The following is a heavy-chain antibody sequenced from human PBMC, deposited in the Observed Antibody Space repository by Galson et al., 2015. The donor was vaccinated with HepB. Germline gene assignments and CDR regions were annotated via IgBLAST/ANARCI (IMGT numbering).Heavy chain of an antibody. CDR3: ARRGYCSGGSCFDY. D-gene: IGHD2-15*01. CDR1: GGTFSSYT. V-gene: IGHV1-69*10. Sequence: SVKVSCKASGGTFSSYTISWVRQAPGQGLEWMGGIIPILGIANYAQKFQGRVTITADKSTSTAYMELSSLRSEDTAVYYCARRGYCSGGSCFDYWGQGTLVTVSS. CDR2: IIPILGIA. J-gene: IGHJ4*02.